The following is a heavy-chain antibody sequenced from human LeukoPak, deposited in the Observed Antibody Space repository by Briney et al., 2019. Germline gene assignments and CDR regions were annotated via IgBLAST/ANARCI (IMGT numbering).Heavy chain of an antibody. CDR1: GCTFSSYA. CDR3: AKTPVGMVTLDY. D-gene: IGHD5-24*01. Sequence: SVKVSCKDSGCTFSSYAISWVRQAPGQGLEWMGGIIPIFGTANYAQKFQGRVTITADKSTSTAYMELSSLRSEDTAVCYCAKTPVGMVTLDYWGQGTLVTVSS. J-gene: IGHJ4*02. V-gene: IGHV1-69*06. CDR2: IIPIFGTA.